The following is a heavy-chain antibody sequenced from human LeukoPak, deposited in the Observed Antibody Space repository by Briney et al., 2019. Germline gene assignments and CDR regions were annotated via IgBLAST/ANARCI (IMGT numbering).Heavy chain of an antibody. V-gene: IGHV3-23*01. CDR2: ISGSGGST. J-gene: IGHJ6*02. CDR3: AKDRNADYLRRYYYYGMDV. D-gene: IGHD4-11*01. Sequence: GGSLRLSCAASGFTFSSYAMSWVRQAPGKGLEWVSAISGSGGSTYYADSVKGRFTISRDNSKNTLYLQMNSLRAEDTAVYYCAKDRNADYLRRYYYYGMDVWGQGTTVTVSS. CDR1: GFTFSSYA.